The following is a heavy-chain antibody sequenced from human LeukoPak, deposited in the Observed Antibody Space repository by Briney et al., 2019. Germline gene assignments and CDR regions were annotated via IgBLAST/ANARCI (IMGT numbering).Heavy chain of an antibody. CDR1: GYTFTSYD. D-gene: IGHD6-19*01. J-gene: IGHJ5*02. V-gene: IGHV1-8*01. Sequence: ASVKVSCKASGYTFTSYDINWVRQATGQGLEWMGWMNPNSGNTGYAQKFQGRVTMTRNTSISTAYMELSSLRSEDTAVYYCARPYSSGWHRHPLFDPWGQGTLVTVSS. CDR2: MNPNSGNT. CDR3: ARPYSSGWHRHPLFDP.